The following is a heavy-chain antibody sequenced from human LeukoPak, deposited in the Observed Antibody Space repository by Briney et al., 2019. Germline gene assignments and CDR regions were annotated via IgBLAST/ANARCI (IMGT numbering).Heavy chain of an antibody. Sequence: PGGSLRLSCASSGFTFSTYWMSWVRQAPGKGLEWVSTFGRSGNTYYADSVKGRFTISRDNSRKMLYLQMSSLRAEDTALYYCAKSFLTAALGFDYWGQGTLVTVSS. D-gene: IGHD2/OR15-2a*01. CDR2: FGRSGNT. V-gene: IGHV3-23*01. J-gene: IGHJ4*02. CDR3: AKSFLTAALGFDY. CDR1: GFTFSTYW.